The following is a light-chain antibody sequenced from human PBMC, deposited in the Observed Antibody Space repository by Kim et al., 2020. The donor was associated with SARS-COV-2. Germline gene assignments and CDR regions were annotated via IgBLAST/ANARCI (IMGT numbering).Light chain of an antibody. Sequence: ALGQTVRITSKGNSLRRYPASWYQQKPGQAPRLVMHDKNNVRPSGVPDRFSGSNSGNTAFLTITGAQVEDEATYYCGSRDSSGPGVFGGGTQMTVL. CDR3: GSRDSSGPGV. J-gene: IGLJ3*02. CDR1: SLRRYP. CDR2: DKN. V-gene: IGLV3-19*01.